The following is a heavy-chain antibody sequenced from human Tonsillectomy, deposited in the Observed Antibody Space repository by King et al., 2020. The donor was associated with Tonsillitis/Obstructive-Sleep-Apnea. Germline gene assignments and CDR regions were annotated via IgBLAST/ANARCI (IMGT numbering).Heavy chain of an antibody. CDR3: TRLLDDFWSGSPTDYNWFDP. Sequence: VQLVESGGGLVQPGGSLKLSCAASGFSFSGSAMHWVRQASGKGLGWVGRIRSKTNNYATAYAASVKGRFTISRDDSKNTAYLQMNSLKTEDTAVYYCTRLLDDFWSGSPTDYNWFDPRGQGTLVTVSS. V-gene: IGHV3-73*01. CDR2: IRSKTNNYAT. J-gene: IGHJ5*02. CDR1: GFSFSGSA. D-gene: IGHD3-3*01.